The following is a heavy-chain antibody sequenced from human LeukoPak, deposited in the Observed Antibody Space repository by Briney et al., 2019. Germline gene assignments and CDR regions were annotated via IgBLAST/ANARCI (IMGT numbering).Heavy chain of an antibody. CDR2: INHSGST. J-gene: IGHJ4*02. CDR1: GGSFSGYY. D-gene: IGHD3-16*02. Sequence: PSETLSLTCAVYGGSFSGYYWSWIRQPPGKGLEWIGEINHSGSTNYNPSRKSRVTISVDTSKNQFSLKLSSVTAADTAVYYCARGGRRYDYVWGSYRYLPTSTDYWGQGTLVTVSS. CDR3: ARGGRRYDYVWGSYRYLPTSTDY. V-gene: IGHV4-34*01.